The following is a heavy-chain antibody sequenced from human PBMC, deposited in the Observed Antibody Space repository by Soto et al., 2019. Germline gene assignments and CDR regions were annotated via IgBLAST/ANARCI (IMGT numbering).Heavy chain of an antibody. V-gene: IGHV3-33*01. D-gene: IGHD2-15*01. J-gene: IGHJ3*02. CDR3: AIGIQTVVTDDAFAI. CDR2: IWYDGSNK. Sequence: QVQLVESGGGVVQPGRSLRLSCAASGFTFSSYGMHWVRQAPGKGLEWVAVIWYDGSNKYYADSVKGRFTISRDNSKNPLYLQMTSLRAEDTAVYYCAIGIQTVVTDDAFAIWGQGTIVTVSS. CDR1: GFTFSSYG.